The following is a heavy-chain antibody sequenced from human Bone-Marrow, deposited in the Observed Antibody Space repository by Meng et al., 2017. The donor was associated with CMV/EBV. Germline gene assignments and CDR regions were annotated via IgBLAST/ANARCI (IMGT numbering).Heavy chain of an antibody. CDR2: INAARTAM. D-gene: IGHD3-3*02. CDR1: GFTFSDYA. Sequence: GESLKISCAASGFTFSDYAIHWVRQAPGKGLEWVAYINAARTAMWYADVEKGRFTITKNNAKYTLYLQMNSLGVEDTAVYYCTREHLWASDYWGQGTLVTVSS. J-gene: IGHJ4*02. V-gene: IGHV3-48*04. CDR3: TREHLWASDY.